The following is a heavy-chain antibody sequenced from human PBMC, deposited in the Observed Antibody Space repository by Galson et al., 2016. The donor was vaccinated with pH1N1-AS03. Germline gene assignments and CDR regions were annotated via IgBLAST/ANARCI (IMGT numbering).Heavy chain of an antibody. Sequence: SLRLSCAASGFTFSSYAMYWVRQAPGKGLEYVSAISGNGVSTYYANSVKGRFTISRDNSKNTLYLQMGSLRAEDMAVYYCARGSVSYINSRFPPPDNWGRGTLVTVSS. CDR3: ARGSVSYINSRFPPPDN. J-gene: IGHJ4*02. V-gene: IGHV3-64*01. D-gene: IGHD6-6*01. CDR2: ISGNGVST. CDR1: GFTFSSYA.